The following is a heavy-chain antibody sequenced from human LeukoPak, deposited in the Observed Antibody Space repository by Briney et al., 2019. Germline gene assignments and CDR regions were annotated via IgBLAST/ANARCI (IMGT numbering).Heavy chain of an antibody. CDR2: IIPILGIA. CDR3: ARVDTAMVIDY. D-gene: IGHD5-18*01. CDR1: GGTFSSYA. V-gene: IGHV1-69*04. J-gene: IGHJ4*02. Sequence: SVKVSCKASGGTFSSYAISWVRQAPGQGLEWMGRIIPILGIANYAQKFQGRVTITADKPTSTAYMELSSLRSEDTAVYYCARVDTAMVIDYWGQGTLVTVSS.